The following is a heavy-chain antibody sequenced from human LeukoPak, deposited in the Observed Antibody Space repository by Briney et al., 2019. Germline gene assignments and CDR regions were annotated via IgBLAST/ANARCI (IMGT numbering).Heavy chain of an antibody. D-gene: IGHD1-26*01. V-gene: IGHV3-21*01. CDR3: ARNGEPQYYFDY. CDR1: EFIFRSYS. Sequence: PGGSLRLSCEASEFIFRSYSMNWVRQAPGKGLEWVSSITSTSGHIYYTESVKGRFTISRDNAKNSLYLQMNSLRAEDTAVYYCARNGEPQYYFDYWGQGTLVTVSS. CDR2: ITSTSGHI. J-gene: IGHJ4*02.